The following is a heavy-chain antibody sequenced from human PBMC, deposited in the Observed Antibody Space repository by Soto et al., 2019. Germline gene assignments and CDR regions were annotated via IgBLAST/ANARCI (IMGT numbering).Heavy chain of an antibody. Sequence: EVQLVESGGGLVQPGGSLRLSCAASGFTFSSYDMHWVRQATGKGLEWVSAIGTAGDTYYPGSVKGRFTISRENAKNSLYFQMNSLSAGNTAVNYCARGQDDSSCYSSNAFYFWGQGTMVTVSS. CDR1: GFTFSSYD. V-gene: IGHV3-13*01. CDR3: ARGQDDSSCYSSNAFYF. CDR2: IGTAGDT. J-gene: IGHJ3*01. D-gene: IGHD3-22*01.